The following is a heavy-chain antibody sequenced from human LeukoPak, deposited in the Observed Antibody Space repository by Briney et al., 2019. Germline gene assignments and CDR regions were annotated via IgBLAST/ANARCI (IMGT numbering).Heavy chain of an antibody. Sequence: GGSLRLSCAASGFTVSSNYMSWVRQAPGKGLEWVSAISGSGGSTYYADSVKGRFTISRNNSKNTLYLQMNSLRAEDTAVYYCAGTSGYSSSWSTFDYWGQGTLVTVSS. D-gene: IGHD6-13*01. CDR1: GFTVSSNY. CDR2: ISGSGGST. V-gene: IGHV3-23*01. CDR3: AGTSGYSSSWSTFDY. J-gene: IGHJ4*02.